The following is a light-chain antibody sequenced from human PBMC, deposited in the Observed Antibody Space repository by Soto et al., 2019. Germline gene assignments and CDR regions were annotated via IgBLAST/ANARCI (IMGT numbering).Light chain of an antibody. V-gene: IGKV3-15*01. CDR1: QSVSSN. Sequence: EIVMTQSPATLSLSPGERATLSCRASQSVSSNLAWYQQKPGQAPRLLIYGASTRATGVPARFSGSGSGTEFTLTISTLQSEDFAVYYCQHYNSYSEAFGQGTKVELK. J-gene: IGKJ1*01. CDR2: GAS. CDR3: QHYNSYSEA.